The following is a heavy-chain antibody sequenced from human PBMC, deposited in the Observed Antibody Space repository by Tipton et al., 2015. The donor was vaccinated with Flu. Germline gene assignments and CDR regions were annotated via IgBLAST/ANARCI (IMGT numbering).Heavy chain of an antibody. D-gene: IGHD3-3*01. V-gene: IGHV3-66*02. CDR1: GFSVTNNY. CDR3: AKGRDFWSGYQDY. CDR2: IYTAGRT. Sequence: SLRLSCAASGFSVTNNYVTWVRQAPGKGLEWVSVIYTAGRTKSADSLRDRFTVSRDNSKNTVYLQMNSLRAEDTAVYYCAKGRDFWSGYQDYWGQGTLVTVSS. J-gene: IGHJ4*02.